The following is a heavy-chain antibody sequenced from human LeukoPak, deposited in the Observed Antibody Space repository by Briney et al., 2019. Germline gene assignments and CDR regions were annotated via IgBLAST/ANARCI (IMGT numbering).Heavy chain of an antibody. CDR2: INSDGSST. D-gene: IGHD6-19*01. Sequence: GGSLRLSCAASGFTFSSYWMHWVRQAPGKGLVWVSRINSDGSSTTYADSVKDRFTISRDNAKNTLYLQINSLRAEDTAVYYCARDTQWLVLYAFDIWGQGTMVTVSS. CDR3: ARDTQWLVLYAFDI. V-gene: IGHV3-74*01. CDR1: GFTFSSYW. J-gene: IGHJ3*02.